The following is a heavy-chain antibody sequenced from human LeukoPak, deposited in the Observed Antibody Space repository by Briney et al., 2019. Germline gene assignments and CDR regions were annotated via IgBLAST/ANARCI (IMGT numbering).Heavy chain of an antibody. CDR2: INHSGST. D-gene: IGHD2-15*01. V-gene: IGHV4-34*01. CDR3: ARIGDCSGGSCYWHYYYYGMDV. CDR1: GGSFSGYY. Sequence: SETLSLICAVYGGSFSGYYWSWIRQPPGKGLEWIGEINHSGSTNYNPSLKSRVTISVDTSKNQFSLKLSSVTAADTAVYYCARIGDCSGGSCYWHYYYYGMDVWGKGTTVTVSS. J-gene: IGHJ6*04.